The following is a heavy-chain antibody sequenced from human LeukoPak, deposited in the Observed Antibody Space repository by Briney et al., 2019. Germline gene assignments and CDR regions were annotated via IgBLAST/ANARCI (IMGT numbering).Heavy chain of an antibody. J-gene: IGHJ6*03. CDR1: GFTFSSYW. D-gene: IGHD6-13*01. Sequence: GGSLRLSCAASGFTFSSYWMSWVRQAPGKRLEWVANIKQDGSEKYYVDSVKGRFTISRDNAKNSLYLQMNSLRAEDMAVYYCARSGAAGYYMDVWGKGTTVTVSS. CDR3: ARSGAAGYYMDV. V-gene: IGHV3-7*01. CDR2: IKQDGSEK.